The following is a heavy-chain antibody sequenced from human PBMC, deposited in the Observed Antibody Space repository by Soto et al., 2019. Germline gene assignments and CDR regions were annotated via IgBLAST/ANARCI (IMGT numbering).Heavy chain of an antibody. D-gene: IGHD2-15*01. Sequence: QVQLVQSGAEVKKPGSSVKVSCKASGGTFSSYAISWVRQAPGQGLEWMGGIIPIFGTANYAQKFQGRVTITADESTSTAYMELSSLRSEDTAVYYCARVHPYCSGGSCYARKVGYYYYGMDVWGQGTTVTVSS. CDR2: IIPIFGTA. CDR3: ARVHPYCSGGSCYARKVGYYYYGMDV. J-gene: IGHJ6*02. V-gene: IGHV1-69*01. CDR1: GGTFSSYA.